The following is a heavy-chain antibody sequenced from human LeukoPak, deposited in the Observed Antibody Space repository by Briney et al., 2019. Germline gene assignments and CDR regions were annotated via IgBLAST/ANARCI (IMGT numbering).Heavy chain of an antibody. CDR3: ARAPPTYSSSWYFNAFDI. Sequence: KPSETLSLTCTVSGGSISSYYWGWIRQPPGKGLEWIGYIYYSGSTNYNPSLKSRVTISVDTSKNQFSLKLSSVTAADTAVYYCARAPPTYSSSWYFNAFDIWGQGTMVTVSS. CDR2: IYYSGST. D-gene: IGHD6-13*01. J-gene: IGHJ3*02. V-gene: IGHV4-59*01. CDR1: GGSISSYY.